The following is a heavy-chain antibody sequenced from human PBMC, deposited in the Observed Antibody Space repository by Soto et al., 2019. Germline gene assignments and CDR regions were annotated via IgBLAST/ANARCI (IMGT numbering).Heavy chain of an antibody. CDR3: AKEKDIVVVVAATPLDY. Sequence: GGSLRLSCAASGFTFSSYAMSWVRQAPGKGLEWVSAISGSGGSTYYADSVKGRFTISRDNSKNTLYLQMNSLRAEDTAVYYCAKEKDIVVVVAATPLDYWGQGTLVTVSS. CDR2: ISGSGGST. CDR1: GFTFSSYA. J-gene: IGHJ4*02. D-gene: IGHD2-15*01. V-gene: IGHV3-23*01.